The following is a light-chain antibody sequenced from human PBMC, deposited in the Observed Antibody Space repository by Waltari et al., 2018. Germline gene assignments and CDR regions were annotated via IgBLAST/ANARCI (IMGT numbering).Light chain of an antibody. CDR2: AAS. CDR3: LQDYNYPRT. CDR1: QDIRND. V-gene: IGKV1-6*01. Sequence: AIQITQSPSSLSASVGDRVTITCRASQDIRNDLGWYQQKPGEAPKLLTYAASNLHRGFPSKFSGSGSGTDFTLTISSLQPEDFAPYYCLQDYNYPRTFGQGTKVEIK. J-gene: IGKJ1*01.